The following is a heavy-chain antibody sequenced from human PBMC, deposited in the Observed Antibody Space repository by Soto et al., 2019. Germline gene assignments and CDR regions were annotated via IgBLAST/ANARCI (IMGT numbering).Heavy chain of an antibody. J-gene: IGHJ4*02. V-gene: IGHV4-4*07. CDR3: ATISYVGGTDY. CDR1: GVSISSYY. D-gene: IGHD5-18*01. Sequence: LSLTCTVSGVSISSYYWSWIRQPAGKGLEWIGRIYTSENAHYNPSLKSRVTMSLDTSKNHFSLNLSSVTAADTAVYYCATISYVGGTDYWGLGTQVTVSS. CDR2: IYTSENA.